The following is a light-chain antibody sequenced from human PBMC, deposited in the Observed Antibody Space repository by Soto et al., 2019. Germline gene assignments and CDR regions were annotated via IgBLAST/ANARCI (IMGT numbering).Light chain of an antibody. CDR3: LKYDSAPRT. J-gene: IGKJ1*01. CDR2: ATS. CDR1: QGINKF. Sequence: DIQMTQSPSSLSASVGDRVSITYRASQGINKFLAWCQQKPGKVPKLLIYATSTLQSGVPSRFSGSGSGTDFTLTISSLQPEDVATYFCLKYDSAPRTFGQGTKVDIK. V-gene: IGKV1-27*01.